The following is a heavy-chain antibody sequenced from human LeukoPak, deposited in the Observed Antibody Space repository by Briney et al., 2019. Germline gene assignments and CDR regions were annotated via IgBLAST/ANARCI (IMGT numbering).Heavy chain of an antibody. CDR1: GYTFTGYY. Sequence: ASVKFSCKASGYTFTGYYMHWVRQAPGQGLEWMGWINPNSGGTNYAQKFQGRVTMTRDTSISTAYIELSRLRSDDTAVYYCARVRVTSPLAPFDYWGQGTLVTVSS. D-gene: IGHD1-14*01. J-gene: IGHJ4*02. CDR2: INPNSGGT. V-gene: IGHV1-2*02. CDR3: ARVRVTSPLAPFDY.